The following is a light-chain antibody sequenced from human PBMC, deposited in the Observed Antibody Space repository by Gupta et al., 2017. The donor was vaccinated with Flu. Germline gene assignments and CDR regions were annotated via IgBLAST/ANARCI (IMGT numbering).Light chain of an antibody. J-gene: IGKJ1*01. CDR3: QQDNNWPLWT. CDR2: GAS. Sequence: EIVLTQSPATLSVSPGERATLSCRASQSVSSNLAWYQQNPGQAPRLLIYGASTRATAIPARFSGSGSGKEFTLTISSRQSEDFAGYYCQQDNNWPLWTFGQGTXVEIK. V-gene: IGKV3-15*01. CDR1: QSVSSN.